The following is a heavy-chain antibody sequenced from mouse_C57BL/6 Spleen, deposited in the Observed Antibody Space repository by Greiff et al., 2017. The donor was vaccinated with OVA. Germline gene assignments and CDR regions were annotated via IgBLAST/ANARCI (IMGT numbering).Heavy chain of an antibody. J-gene: IGHJ3*01. CDR2: IYPGDGDT. CDR3: ARGGGSGAY. CDR1: GYAFSNSW. V-gene: IGHV1-82*01. D-gene: IGHD1-1*01. Sequence: QVQLQQSGPELVKPGASVKISCKASGYAFSNSWMNWVKQRPGKGLEWIGRIYPGDGDTNYNGKFKGKATLTADKSSSTAYMQLSSLTSEDSAVYFCARGGGSGAYWGQGTLVTVSA.